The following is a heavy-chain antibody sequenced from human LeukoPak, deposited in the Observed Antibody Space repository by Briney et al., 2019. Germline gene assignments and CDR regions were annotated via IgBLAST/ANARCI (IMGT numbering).Heavy chain of an antibody. Sequence: SQTLSLTCTVSGGSISSGDYYWSWVRQPPGKGLEWIGYIYYSGSTYYNPSLKSRVTISVDTSKNQFSLKLSSVTAADTAVYYCAREGICSSTSCEDDAFDIWGQGTMVTVSS. CDR2: IYYSGST. CDR1: GGSISSGDYY. V-gene: IGHV4-30-4*01. J-gene: IGHJ3*02. CDR3: AREGICSSTSCEDDAFDI. D-gene: IGHD2-2*01.